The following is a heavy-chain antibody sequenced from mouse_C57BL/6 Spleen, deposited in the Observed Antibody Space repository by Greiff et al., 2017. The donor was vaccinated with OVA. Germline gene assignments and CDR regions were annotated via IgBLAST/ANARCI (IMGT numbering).Heavy chain of an antibody. J-gene: IGHJ3*01. V-gene: IGHV5-6*01. D-gene: IGHD2-4*01. CDR2: ISSGGSYT. Sequence: VQLKESGGDLVKPGGSLKLSCAASGFTFSSYGMSWVRQTPDKRLEWVATISSGGSYTYYPDSVKGRFTISRDNAKNTLYLQMSSLKSEDTAMYYCARFYDYDGWFAYWGQGTLVTVSA. CDR3: ARFYDYDGWFAY. CDR1: GFTFSSYG.